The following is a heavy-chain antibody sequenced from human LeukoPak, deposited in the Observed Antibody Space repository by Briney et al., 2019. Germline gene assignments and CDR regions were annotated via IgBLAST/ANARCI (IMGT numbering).Heavy chain of an antibody. V-gene: IGHV4-59*11. CDR3: ARDGLENYFDA. J-gene: IGHJ4*02. CDR2: IYYSGST. D-gene: IGHD6-19*01. CDR1: GGSISSHY. Sequence: SETLSLTCTVSGGSISSHYWSWIRQPPGKGLEWIGYIYYSGSTNYNPSLKSRVTISVDTSKNQFSLKLSSVTAADTAVYYCARDGLENYFDAWGQGTQVTVSS.